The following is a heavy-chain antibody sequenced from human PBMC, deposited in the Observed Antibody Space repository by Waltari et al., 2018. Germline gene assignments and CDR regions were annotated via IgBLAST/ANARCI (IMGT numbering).Heavy chain of an antibody. Sequence: QVQLVQSGAEVQKPGAAVKVSCKASGYTFISYYVHWVRLAPGQGLAWMGIINPSGGTTSEAQKFQGRLTMTRDTSTSTLYMELSGLRSEDAAVYYCARGRGSYSGFDYWGQGTLVTVSS. D-gene: IGHD1-26*01. CDR1: GYTFISYY. V-gene: IGHV1-46*01. CDR2: INPSGGTT. CDR3: ARGRGSYSGFDY. J-gene: IGHJ4*02.